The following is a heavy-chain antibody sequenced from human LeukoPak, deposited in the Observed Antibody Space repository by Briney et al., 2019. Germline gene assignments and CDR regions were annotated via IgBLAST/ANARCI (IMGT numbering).Heavy chain of an antibody. CDR2: ISSSSSYI. V-gene: IGHV3-21*01. D-gene: IGHD3-3*01. J-gene: IGHJ6*03. CDR1: GFTFSSYS. CDR3: ARSNSYYDFWSGSIDYYYYYMDV. Sequence: GGSLRLSCAASGFTFSSYSMNWVRQAPGKGLEWVSSISSSSSYIYYADSVKGRFTISRDNAKNSLYLQMNSLRAEDTAVYYCARSNSYYDFWSGSIDYYYYYMDVWGKGTTVTVSS.